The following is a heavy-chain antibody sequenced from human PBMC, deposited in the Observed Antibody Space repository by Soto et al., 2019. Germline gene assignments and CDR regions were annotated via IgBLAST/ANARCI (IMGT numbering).Heavy chain of an antibody. D-gene: IGHD2-15*01. J-gene: IGHJ4*02. CDR1: GFTFSSYG. CDR2: ISYDGSNK. Sequence: QVQLVESGGGVVQPGRSLRLSCAASGFTFSSYGMHWVRQAPGKGLEWVAVISYDGSNKYYADSVKGRFTISRDNSKNTLYLQMNSLRAEDTAVYYCATPIVVDTAAATDYWGQGTLVTVSS. CDR3: ATPIVVDTAAATDY. V-gene: IGHV3-30*03.